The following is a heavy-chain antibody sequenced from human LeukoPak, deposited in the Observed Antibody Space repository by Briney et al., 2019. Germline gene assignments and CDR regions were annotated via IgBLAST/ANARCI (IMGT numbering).Heavy chain of an antibody. V-gene: IGHV4-34*01. CDR1: GGSFSGYY. CDR3: ARGGAGVDSYGPTEGHWFDP. J-gene: IGHJ5*02. D-gene: IGHD3-3*01. CDR2: INHSGST. Sequence: PSETLSLTCAVYGGSFSGYYWSWIRQPPGKGLEWIGEINHSGSTNYNPSLKSRVTISVDTSKNQFSLKMSSVTAADTAVYYCARGGAGVDSYGPTEGHWFDPWGQGTLVTVSS.